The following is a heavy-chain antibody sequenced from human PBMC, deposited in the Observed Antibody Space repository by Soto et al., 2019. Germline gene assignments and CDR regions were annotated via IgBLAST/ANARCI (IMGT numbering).Heavy chain of an antibody. V-gene: IGHV1-69*08. CDR1: GGTFSSYT. CDR2: IIPILGIA. CDR3: AREHEGYYDSSGYYF. J-gene: IGHJ4*02. Sequence: QVQLVQSGAEVKKPGSSVKVSCKASGGTFSSYTISWVRQAPGQGLEWMGRIIPILGIANYAQKFQGRVTITADKSTSTAYMELSSLRSEDTAVYYCAREHEGYYDSSGYYFWGQGTLVTVSS. D-gene: IGHD3-22*01.